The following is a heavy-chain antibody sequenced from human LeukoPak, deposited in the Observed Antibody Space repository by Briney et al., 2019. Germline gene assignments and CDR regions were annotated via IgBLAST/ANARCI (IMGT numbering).Heavy chain of an antibody. Sequence: GGSLRLSCAASGFTFSRHWMHWVRQAPGKGLVWISRINSDASDTNYADFVKGRFTISRDNAKNTVYLQINSLRDEDTAVYYCARICSSTDCLIPDRGQGTLVTVSS. V-gene: IGHV3-74*01. CDR2: INSDASDT. D-gene: IGHD2-2*01. CDR1: GFTFSRHW. CDR3: ARICSSTDCLIPD. J-gene: IGHJ4*02.